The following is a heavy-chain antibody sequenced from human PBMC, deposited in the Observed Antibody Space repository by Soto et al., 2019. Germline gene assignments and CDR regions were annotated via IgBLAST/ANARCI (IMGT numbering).Heavy chain of an antibody. CDR1: GFTFSSDW. Sequence: EVQLVESGGGLVQPGGSLRLSCAASGFTFSSDWMHWVRQAPGKGLVWVSRINSEGSSTSYADSVKGRFTISRDNAKNTLYLQMNSLGAEDTAVYYCARKTMTRTLPGDYWGQGTLVTVSS. CDR2: INSEGSST. V-gene: IGHV3-74*01. CDR3: ARKTMTRTLPGDY. D-gene: IGHD4-17*01. J-gene: IGHJ4*02.